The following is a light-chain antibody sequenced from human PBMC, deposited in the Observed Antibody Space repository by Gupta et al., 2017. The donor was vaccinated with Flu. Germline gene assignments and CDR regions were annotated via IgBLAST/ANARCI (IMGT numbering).Light chain of an antibody. V-gene: IGLV1-47*01. CDR2: RND. CDR1: RSNIGLNN. J-gene: IGLJ2*01. CDR3: AAWDDSLSGRV. Sequence: QSVLTQPPSASGTPGQRVTISCSVSRSNIGLNNVYWYQQLPGAAPKLLIYRNDQRPSGVPDRFSASKSGTSAPLAISGLRSEDEADYYCAAWDDSLSGRVFGGGTKLTVL.